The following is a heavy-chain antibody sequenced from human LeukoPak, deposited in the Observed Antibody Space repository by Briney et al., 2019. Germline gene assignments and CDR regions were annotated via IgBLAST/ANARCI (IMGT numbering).Heavy chain of an antibody. V-gene: IGHV3-66*01. Sequence: GGSLRLSCAPSGFTVSSNHMSWVRQAPGKGLEWVSVIYSGGSTYYADSVKGRFTISRDNSKNTLYLQMNSLRAEDTAVYYCAREVPAAKGFDPWGQGTLVTVSS. D-gene: IGHD2-2*01. J-gene: IGHJ5*02. CDR1: GFTVSSNH. CDR3: AREVPAAKGFDP. CDR2: IYSGGST.